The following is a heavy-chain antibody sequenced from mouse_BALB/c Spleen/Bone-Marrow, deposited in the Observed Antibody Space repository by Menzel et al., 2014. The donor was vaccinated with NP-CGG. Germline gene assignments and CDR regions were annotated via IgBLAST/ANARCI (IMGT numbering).Heavy chain of an antibody. Sequence: EVKLVESGGGLVQPGDSLRLSCATSGFTFSDFYMEWVRQPPGKRLEWIVASRNKAKHYTTEYSASVKGRFIVSRDISQSILYLQMNALRAEDTAIYYCARDVGYGNYFVYWGQGTLVTVSA. CDR2: SRNKAKHYTT. J-gene: IGHJ3*01. V-gene: IGHV7-1*02. CDR1: GFTFSDFY. D-gene: IGHD2-10*02. CDR3: ARDVGYGNYFVY.